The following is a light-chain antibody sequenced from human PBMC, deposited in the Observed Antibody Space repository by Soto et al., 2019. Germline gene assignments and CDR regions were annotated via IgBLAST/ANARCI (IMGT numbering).Light chain of an antibody. CDR2: RNN. CDR3: AAWDDSLSGSWV. CDR1: SSNIGSNY. J-gene: IGLJ3*02. Sequence: QSVLTQPPSASGTPGQRVTISCSGSSSNIGSNYVYWYQQLPGMAPKLLIYRNNQRPSGVPDRFSGSKSGTSASLAISGLRSEDEADYYCAAWDDSLSGSWVFGGGTKVTVL. V-gene: IGLV1-47*01.